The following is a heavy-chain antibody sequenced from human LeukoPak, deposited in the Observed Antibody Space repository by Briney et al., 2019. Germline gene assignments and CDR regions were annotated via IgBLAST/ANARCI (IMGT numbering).Heavy chain of an antibody. CDR1: GYTFTSYG. V-gene: IGHV1-18*01. D-gene: IGHD2-2*01. Sequence: GASVKVSCKASGYTFTSYGISWVRQAPGQGLEWMEWISAYNGNTNYAQKLQGRVTMTTDTSTSTAYMELRSLRSDDTAVYYCARDRWLQDIVVVPAATAFDIWGQGTMVTVSS. CDR2: ISAYNGNT. J-gene: IGHJ3*02. CDR3: ARDRWLQDIVVVPAATAFDI.